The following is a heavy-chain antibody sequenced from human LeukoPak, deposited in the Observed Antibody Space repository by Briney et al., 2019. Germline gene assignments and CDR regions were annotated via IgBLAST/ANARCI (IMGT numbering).Heavy chain of an antibody. V-gene: IGHV4-34*01. D-gene: IGHD2/OR15-2a*01. CDR3: ARGGFYRRLNWFDP. CDR2: INHSGST. J-gene: IGHJ5*02. CDR1: GVSFSGYY. Sequence: SETLSLTCAVYGVSFSGYYWSWIRQPPGKGLEWIGEINHSGSTNYNPSLKSRVTISVDTSKNQFSLKLSSVTAADTAVYYCARGGFYRRLNWFDPWGQGTLVTVSS.